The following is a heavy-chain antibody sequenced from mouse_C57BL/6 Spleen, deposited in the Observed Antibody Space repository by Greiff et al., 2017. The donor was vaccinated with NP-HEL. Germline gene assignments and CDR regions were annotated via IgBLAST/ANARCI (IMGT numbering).Heavy chain of an antibody. J-gene: IGHJ3*01. D-gene: IGHD2-1*01. CDR3: ARRENYGNEPFAY. CDR2: IHPNSGST. Sequence: QVQLKQPGAELVKPGASVKLSCKASGYTFTSYWMHWVKQRPGQGLEWIGMIHPNSGSTNYNEKFKSKATLTVDKSSSTAYMQLSSLTSEDSAVYYCARRENYGNEPFAYWGQGTLVTVSA. V-gene: IGHV1-64*01. CDR1: GYTFTSYW.